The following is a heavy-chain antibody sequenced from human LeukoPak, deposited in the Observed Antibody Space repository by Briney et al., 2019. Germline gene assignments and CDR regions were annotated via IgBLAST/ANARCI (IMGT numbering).Heavy chain of an antibody. D-gene: IGHD5-18*01. J-gene: IGHJ4*02. CDR2: IYYSGST. CDR1: GGSVSSGSYY. Sequence: PSETLPLTCTVSGGSVSSGSYYWSWIRQPPGKGLQWIGYIYYSGSTNYNPSLKSRVTISVDTSKNQFSLKLSSVTAADTAVYYCARVRYSYVDYWGQGTLVTVSS. CDR3: ARVRYSYVDY. V-gene: IGHV4-61*01.